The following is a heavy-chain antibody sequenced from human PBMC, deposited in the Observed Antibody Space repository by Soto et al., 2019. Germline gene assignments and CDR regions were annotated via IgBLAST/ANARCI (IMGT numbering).Heavy chain of an antibody. CDR3: TRDMFPEPAAPRGRFDP. J-gene: IGHJ5*02. CDR2: IYYSGST. CDR1: GGSISSGVYY. V-gene: IGHV4-31*03. D-gene: IGHD2-2*01. Sequence: SETLSLTCTVSGGSISSGVYYWSWIRQHPRKSLEWIGYIYYSGSTYYNPSLKSRVTISVDTSKNKFSLKLSSVTAADTVVYYCTRDMFPEPAAPRGRFDPWGQGTLVTVSS.